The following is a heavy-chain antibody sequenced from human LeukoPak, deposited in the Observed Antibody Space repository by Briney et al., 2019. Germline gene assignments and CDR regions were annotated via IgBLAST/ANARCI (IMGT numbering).Heavy chain of an antibody. CDR2: ATASGGTT. J-gene: IGHJ4*02. V-gene: IGHV3-23*01. CDR1: GFTFSNYA. Sequence: GGSLSFSSAASGFTFSNYAMNWVGQAPGKGLEWVSAATASGGTTYYADSMKGQFTISRDNSKNTLYLQMDSLRAEDTAVYYCVRGGTNYYYDYWGQGTLVTVSS. D-gene: IGHD1-26*01. CDR3: VRGGTNYYYDY.